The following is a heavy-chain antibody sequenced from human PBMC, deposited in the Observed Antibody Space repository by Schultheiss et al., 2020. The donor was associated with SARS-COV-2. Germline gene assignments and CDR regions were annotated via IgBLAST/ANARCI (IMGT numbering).Heavy chain of an antibody. CDR2: ISSSSSYI. Sequence: GGSLRLSCAASGFTFSSYSMNWVRQPPGKGLEWVSSISSSSSYIYYADSVKGRFTISRDNAKNSLYLQMNSLRAEDTAVYYCARDRWSHYDFWSGYYRYYYYGMDVWGQGTTVTVSS. V-gene: IGHV3-21*01. D-gene: IGHD3-3*01. CDR1: GFTFSSYS. CDR3: ARDRWSHYDFWSGYYRYYYYGMDV. J-gene: IGHJ6*02.